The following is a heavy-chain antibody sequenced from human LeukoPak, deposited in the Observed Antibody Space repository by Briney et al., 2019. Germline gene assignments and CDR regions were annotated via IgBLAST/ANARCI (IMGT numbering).Heavy chain of an antibody. CDR3: ARGQGSLRFLEWFYFDY. J-gene: IGHJ4*02. D-gene: IGHD3-3*01. Sequence: GRSLRLSCAASGFTFSSYAMHWVRQAPGKGLEWVAVISYDGSNKYYADSVKGRFTISRGNAKNTLHLQMDSLTVEDTAVYYCARGQGSLRFLEWFYFDYWGQGTLVTVSS. V-gene: IGHV3-30-3*01. CDR1: GFTFSSYA. CDR2: ISYDGSNK.